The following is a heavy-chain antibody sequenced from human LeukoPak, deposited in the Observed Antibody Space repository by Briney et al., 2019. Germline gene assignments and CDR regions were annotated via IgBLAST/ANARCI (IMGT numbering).Heavy chain of an antibody. CDR3: AREQSGYSGYDSYWYFDL. D-gene: IGHD5-12*01. V-gene: IGHV4-39*06. Sequence: PETLSLTCTVSGGSISSSSYYWGWIRQPPGKGLEWIGSIYYSGSTYYNPSLKSRVTISVDTSKNQFPLKLSSVTAADTAVYYCAREQSGYSGYDSYWYFDLWGRGTLVTVSS. J-gene: IGHJ2*01. CDR2: IYYSGST. CDR1: GGSISSSSYY.